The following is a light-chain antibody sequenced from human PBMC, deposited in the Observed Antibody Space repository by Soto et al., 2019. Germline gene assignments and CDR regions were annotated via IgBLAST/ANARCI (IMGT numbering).Light chain of an antibody. V-gene: IGKV3-15*01. CDR3: QQYNNWPLT. CDR1: QSVSSN. CDR2: DAS. Sequence: EIVMTHSPATLSVPPGEIATVSFRASQSVSSNLAWYQQRPGQAPRLLIYDASTRATGIPARFSGSGSGTEFTLTISSLQSEDFAVYYCQQYNNWPLTFGGGTKVDIK. J-gene: IGKJ4*01.